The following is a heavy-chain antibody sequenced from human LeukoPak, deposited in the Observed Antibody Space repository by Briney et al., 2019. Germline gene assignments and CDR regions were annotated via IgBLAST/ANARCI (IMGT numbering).Heavy chain of an antibody. J-gene: IGHJ6*03. V-gene: IGHV4-59*01. CDR3: ARAPGSTYYDFWSGSWGYMDV. Sequence: SETLSLTCTVSGGSISSYYWSWIRQPPGKGLEWIGYIYYSGRTNYNPSLKSRVTISVDTSKNQFSLKLSSVTAADTAVYYCARAPGSTYYDFWSGSWGYMDVWGKGTTVTVSS. D-gene: IGHD3-3*01. CDR1: GGSISSYY. CDR2: IYYSGRT.